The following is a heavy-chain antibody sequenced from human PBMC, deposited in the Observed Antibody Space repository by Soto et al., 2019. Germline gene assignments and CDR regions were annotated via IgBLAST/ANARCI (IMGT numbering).Heavy chain of an antibody. Sequence: QVQLVQSGAEVKKPGASVKVSCKASGYTFTSYDINWVRQATGQGLEWMGWMNPHSGNTGYPQKLQGRVTMTRNTSISTAYMELSSLRSEDTAVYYCASVTVGDIVVVPAAILGQYYFDYWGQGALVTVTS. D-gene: IGHD2-2*01. CDR1: GYTFTSYD. CDR3: ASVTVGDIVVVPAAILGQYYFDY. J-gene: IGHJ4*02. CDR2: MNPHSGNT. V-gene: IGHV1-8*01.